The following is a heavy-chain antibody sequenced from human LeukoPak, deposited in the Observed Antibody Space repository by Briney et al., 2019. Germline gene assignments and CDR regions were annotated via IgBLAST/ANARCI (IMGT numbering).Heavy chain of an antibody. CDR2: MNPNSGNT. Sequence: ASVKVSCKASVYTFTSYGINWVRQATGQGREWMGWMNPNSGNTGYAQKFQGRVTMTRNTSISTAYMELSSLRSEDTAVYYCARLSTTGTTAFFIYYYGMDVWGQGNTVTASS. D-gene: IGHD1-1*01. CDR1: VYTFTSYG. J-gene: IGHJ6*02. CDR3: ARLSTTGTTAFFIYYYGMDV. V-gene: IGHV1-8*01.